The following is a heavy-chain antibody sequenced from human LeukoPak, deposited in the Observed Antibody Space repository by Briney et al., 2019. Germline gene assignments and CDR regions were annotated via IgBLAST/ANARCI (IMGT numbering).Heavy chain of an antibody. D-gene: IGHD3-22*01. CDR1: GGSFSGYY. J-gene: IGHJ6*02. Sequence: SETLSLTCAVYGGSFSGYYWSWIRQPPGKGLEWIGEINHSGSTNYNPSLKSRVTISVDTSKNQFSLKLSSVTAADTAVYYCANLHYYDSSGYPSYYYGMDVWGRGTTVTVSS. V-gene: IGHV4-34*01. CDR3: ANLHYYDSSGYPSYYYGMDV. CDR2: INHSGST.